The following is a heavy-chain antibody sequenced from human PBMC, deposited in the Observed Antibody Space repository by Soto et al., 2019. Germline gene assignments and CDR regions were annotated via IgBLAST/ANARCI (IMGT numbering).Heavy chain of an antibody. V-gene: IGHV3-48*03. CDR3: ARGHCTSTICYRQYYGMDV. D-gene: IGHD2-2*02. CDR1: GITISNYE. Sequence: PGGSLSLSCVDSGITISNYEMNWVRQAPGKGLEWVSYINNRGTTIYYADSVKGRFTISRDNAKSALYLQMNSLRADDTAVYYCARGHCTSTICYRQYYGMDVWGQGTTVTVSS. J-gene: IGHJ6*02. CDR2: INNRGTTI.